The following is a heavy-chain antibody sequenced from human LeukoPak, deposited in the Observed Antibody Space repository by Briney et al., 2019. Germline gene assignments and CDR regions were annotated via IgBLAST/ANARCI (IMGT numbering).Heavy chain of an antibody. CDR1: GFTFSSYA. V-gene: IGHV3-23*01. D-gene: IGHD3-22*01. J-gene: IGHJ4*02. CDR2: ISGSGGST. Sequence: AGGSLRLSCAASGFTFSSYAMSWVRQAPGKGLEWVSAISGSGGSTYYADSVKGRFTISRDNSKNTLYLQMNSLRAEDTAVYYCAKEGRGWYYYDSSGPDYWGQGTLVTVSS. CDR3: AKEGRGWYYYDSSGPDY.